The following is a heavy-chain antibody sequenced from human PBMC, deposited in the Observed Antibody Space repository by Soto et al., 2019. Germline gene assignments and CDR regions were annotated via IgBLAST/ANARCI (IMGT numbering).Heavy chain of an antibody. CDR3: ARLHGEYYYDSSGPNWFAP. CDR1: GDSVSSNSAA. J-gene: IGHJ5*02. Sequence: SQTLSLTCAISGDSVSSNSAAWNWIRQSPSRGLEWLGRTYYRSKWYNDYAVSVKSRITINPDTSKNQFSLQLNPVTPEDTAVYYCARLHGEYYYDSSGPNWFAPWGQGTMVTVSS. CDR2: TYYRSKWYN. V-gene: IGHV6-1*01. D-gene: IGHD3-22*01.